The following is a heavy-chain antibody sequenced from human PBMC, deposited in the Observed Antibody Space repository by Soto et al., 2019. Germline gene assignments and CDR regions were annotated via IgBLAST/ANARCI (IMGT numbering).Heavy chain of an antibody. CDR2: INPSRGTT. V-gene: IGHV1-46*03. Sequence: ASVKVSCKASGYTFTSYGIHWVRQAPGQGLEWMGVINPSRGTTTYAQKFQDRVTMTRDTSASTVYMELSSLRSEDTAMYYCARSYISSSYWFDPWGQGTLVTVSS. J-gene: IGHJ5*02. CDR1: GYTFTSYG. CDR3: ARSYISSSYWFDP. D-gene: IGHD6-6*01.